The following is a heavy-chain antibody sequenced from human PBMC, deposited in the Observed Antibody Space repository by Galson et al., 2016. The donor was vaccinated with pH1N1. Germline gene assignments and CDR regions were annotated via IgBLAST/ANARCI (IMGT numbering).Heavy chain of an antibody. Sequence: SLRLSCAASGFSLSPFWMTWVRQAPGKGLEWVANINQDGSVQYYVDSVKGRFTISRENAKNSLYLQMDTLRAEDTAVYYCARAIAQVDSYWGQGTLVTVSS. D-gene: IGHD2-21*01. CDR1: GFSLSPFW. V-gene: IGHV3-7*01. CDR3: ARAIAQVDSY. CDR2: INQDGSVQ. J-gene: IGHJ4*02.